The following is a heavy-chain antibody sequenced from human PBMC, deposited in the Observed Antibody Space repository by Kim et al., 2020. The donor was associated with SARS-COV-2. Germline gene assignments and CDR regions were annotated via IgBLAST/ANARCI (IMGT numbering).Heavy chain of an antibody. D-gene: IGHD2-2*01. J-gene: IGHJ3*02. CDR2: IGTAADT. V-gene: IGHV3-13*01. CDR3: ARGPYCNSSSCPVDDAFDI. CDR1: GFTFSSYD. Sequence: GGSLRLSCAASGFTFSSYDMHWVRQATGKGLEWVSTIGTAADTFYAGSVKGRFTISRENAKNSLYLQMNSLSAGDTAVYYCARGPYCNSSSCPVDDAFDIWGQGTMVTVSS.